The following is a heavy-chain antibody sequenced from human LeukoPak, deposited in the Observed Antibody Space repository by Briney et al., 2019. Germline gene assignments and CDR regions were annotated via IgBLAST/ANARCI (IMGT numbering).Heavy chain of an antibody. J-gene: IGHJ6*02. V-gene: IGHV3-21*01. CDR1: GFTFSSYS. CDR2: ISSSSSYI. CDR3: ARDRQQVRYYGMDV. D-gene: IGHD6-13*01. Sequence: GGSLRLSCAASGFTFSSYSMNWVRQAPGKGLEWVSSISSSSSYIYYADSVKGRFTISRDNAKKSLYLQMNSLRAEDTAVYYCARDRQQVRYYGMDVWGQGTTVTVSS.